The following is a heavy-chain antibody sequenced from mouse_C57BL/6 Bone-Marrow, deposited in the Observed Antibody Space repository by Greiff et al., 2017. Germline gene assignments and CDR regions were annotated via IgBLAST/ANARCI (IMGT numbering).Heavy chain of an antibody. CDR2: IWRGGST. V-gene: IGHV2-5*01. Sequence: VQGVESGPGLVQPSQSLSITCTVSGFSLTSYGVHWVRQSPGKGLEWLGVIWRGGSTDYNAAFMSRLSITKDNSKSQVFFKMNSLQADDTAIYYCAKTPYGSSHGGYFDVWGTGTTVTVSS. CDR3: AKTPYGSSHGGYFDV. CDR1: GFSLTSYG. D-gene: IGHD1-1*01. J-gene: IGHJ1*03.